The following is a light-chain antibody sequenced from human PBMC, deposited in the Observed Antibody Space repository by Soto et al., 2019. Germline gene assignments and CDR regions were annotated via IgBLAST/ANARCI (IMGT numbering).Light chain of an antibody. Sequence: DIQMTQSPYTLSPSVGDRVSITCRASQSISGWLAWYQQKPGKAPKLPIYDASSLGSGVPSRFSGSGSGTEFSLTISRLQPDDFATYYCQQYNSYSVNAFGQGTKLEIK. J-gene: IGKJ2*01. CDR2: DAS. CDR1: QSISGW. CDR3: QQYNSYSVNA. V-gene: IGKV1-5*01.